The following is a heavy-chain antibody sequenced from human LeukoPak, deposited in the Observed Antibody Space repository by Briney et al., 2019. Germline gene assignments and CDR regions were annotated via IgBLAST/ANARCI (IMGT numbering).Heavy chain of an antibody. CDR3: AKDSGLIAAAGLTDY. D-gene: IGHD6-13*01. Sequence: GGSLRLSCAASGFTFSSYAMSWVRQAPGKGQEWVSAISGSGGSTYYADSVKGRFTISRDNSKNTLYLQMNSLRAEDTAVYYCAKDSGLIAAAGLTDYWGQGTLVTVSS. CDR1: GFTFSSYA. J-gene: IGHJ4*02. CDR2: ISGSGGST. V-gene: IGHV3-23*01.